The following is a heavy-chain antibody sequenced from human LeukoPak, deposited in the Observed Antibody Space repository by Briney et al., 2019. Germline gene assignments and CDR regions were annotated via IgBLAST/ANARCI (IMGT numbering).Heavy chain of an antibody. CDR2: IIPIFGTA. CDR3: AVTRTGTVTIFDY. V-gene: IGHV1-69*05. D-gene: IGHD4-17*01. Sequence: ASVKVSCKASGGTFSSYAISWVRQAPGQGLEWMGRIIPIFGTANYAQKFQGRVTITTDESTSTAYMELSSLRSEDTAVYYCAVTRTGTVTIFDYWGQGTLVTVSS. J-gene: IGHJ4*02. CDR1: GGTFSSYA.